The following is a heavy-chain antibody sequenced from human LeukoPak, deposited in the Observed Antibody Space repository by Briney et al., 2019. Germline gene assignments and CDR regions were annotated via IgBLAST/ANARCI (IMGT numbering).Heavy chain of an antibody. Sequence: YXXWXRQPXGKGLERVAYIYYSGTTNYTPSLKTRVTISVATSNNQFSLKLSSVTAADTAVYYCARQKRGYGSGSYPDYWGQGTLVTVSS. CDR1: Y. V-gene: IGHV4-61*07. D-gene: IGHD3-10*01. CDR2: IYYSGTT. CDR3: ARQKRGYGSGSYPDY. J-gene: IGHJ4*02.